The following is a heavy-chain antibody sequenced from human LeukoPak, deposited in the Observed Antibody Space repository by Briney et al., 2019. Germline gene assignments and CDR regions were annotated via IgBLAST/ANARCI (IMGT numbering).Heavy chain of an antibody. CDR3: ARGRESYPLPHY. Sequence: PSETLSLTCAVYGGSFSGYYWSWIRQPPGKGLEWIGEINHSGSTNYNPSLKSRVTISVDTSKNQFSLKLSSVTAADTAVYYCARGRESYPLPHYWGQGTLVTVSS. D-gene: IGHD1-26*01. CDR2: INHSGST. CDR1: GGSFSGYY. J-gene: IGHJ4*02. V-gene: IGHV4-34*01.